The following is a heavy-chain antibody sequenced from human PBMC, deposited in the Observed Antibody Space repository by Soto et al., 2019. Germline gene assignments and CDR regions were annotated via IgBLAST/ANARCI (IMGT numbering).Heavy chain of an antibody. CDR2: ISYDGSIK. J-gene: IGHJ3*02. V-gene: IGHV3-30*18. D-gene: IGHD6-19*01. CDR3: AKWGSSGHDAFDI. CDR1: GFTFSSYG. Sequence: GGSLRLSCAASGFTFSSYGMHWVRQAPGKGLEWVAVISYDGSIKYYADSVKGRFTISRDNSKNTLYLQMNSLRAEDTAVYYCAKWGSSGHDAFDIWGQGTMVTVSS.